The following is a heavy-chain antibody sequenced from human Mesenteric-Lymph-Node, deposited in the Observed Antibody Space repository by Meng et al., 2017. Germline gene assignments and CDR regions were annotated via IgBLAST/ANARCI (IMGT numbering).Heavy chain of an antibody. D-gene: IGHD6-13*01. J-gene: IGHJ4*02. V-gene: IGHV4-31*01. CDR1: GGSISSGGYY. CDR3: ARRGSWYAYFDD. Sequence: QGPRKGSCPALVKPSQTLPLTFTVSGGSISSGGYYWSWIRQHPGKGLEWIGYIYYSGSTYYNPSLKSLVTISVDTSKNQFSLKLTSVTAADTAVYYCARRGSWYAYFDDWGQGALVTVSS. CDR2: IYYSGST.